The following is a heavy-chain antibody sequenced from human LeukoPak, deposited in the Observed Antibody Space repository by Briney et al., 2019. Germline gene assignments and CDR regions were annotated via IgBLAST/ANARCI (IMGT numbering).Heavy chain of an antibody. V-gene: IGHV4-59*01. J-gene: IGHJ4*02. CDR2: IYNSGRT. Sequence: PSETLSLTCTVSGGSISSYYWSWIRQPPGKGLEWIGYIYNSGRTKNNPSLKSRVTISVDTSKNQFSLKLSSVTAADTAVYYCARHGSGYSFDQWGQGTLVTVSS. CDR3: ARHGSGYSFDQ. D-gene: IGHD5-18*01. CDR1: GGSISSYY.